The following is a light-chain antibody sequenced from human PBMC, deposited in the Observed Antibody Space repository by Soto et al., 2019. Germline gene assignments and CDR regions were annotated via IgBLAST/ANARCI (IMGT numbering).Light chain of an antibody. CDR1: QSVNSNY. CDR2: GAS. Sequence: DIVLTQSPGTLSLSPGERATLSCRASQSVNSNYLAWYQQKPGQAPRLLIFGASTRPTGISDRFRGSGSGTDFTLTINRLEPEDFAVYYCQQYGRTFGQGTKLEIK. V-gene: IGKV3-20*01. CDR3: QQYGRT. J-gene: IGKJ2*01.